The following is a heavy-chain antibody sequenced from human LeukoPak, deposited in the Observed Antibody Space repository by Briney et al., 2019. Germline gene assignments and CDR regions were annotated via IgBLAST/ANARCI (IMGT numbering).Heavy chain of an antibody. V-gene: IGHV3-66*01. CDR3: AYGSTVTTEVDY. J-gene: IGHJ4*02. Sequence: PGGSLRLSCTASGFTFGDYAMSWVRQAPGKGLEWVSVIYSGGSTYYADSVKGRFTISRDNSKNTLYLQMNSLRAEDTVVYYCAYGSTVTTEVDYWGQGTLVTVSS. D-gene: IGHD4-17*01. CDR2: IYSGGST. CDR1: GFTFGDYA.